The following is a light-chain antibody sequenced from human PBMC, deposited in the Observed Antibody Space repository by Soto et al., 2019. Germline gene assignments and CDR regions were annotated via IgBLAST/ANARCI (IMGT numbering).Light chain of an antibody. CDR2: AAS. CDR1: QGIRND. V-gene: IGKV1-6*01. CDR3: LQDYNYPPT. J-gene: IGKJ1*01. Sequence: AIPMTQSPSSLSASVGDRVTITCRASQGIRNDLGWYQQKPGKAPKLLIYAASSLQSGVPSRFSGSGSATDFTLTISSLQPEDFATYYCLQDYNYPPTFGQGTKVEIK.